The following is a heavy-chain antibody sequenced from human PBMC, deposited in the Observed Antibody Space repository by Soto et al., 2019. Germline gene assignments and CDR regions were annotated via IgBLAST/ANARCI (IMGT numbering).Heavy chain of an antibody. V-gene: IGHV4-34*01. D-gene: IGHD2-15*01. CDR3: ASLVVLGY. CDR2: INHSGNT. Sequence: SETLSLTCAVYGGSFSGYYWSWIRQPPGKGLEWIGEINHSGNTNYNPSLKSRVTISVDTSKNQFSLKLSSVTAADTAVYYCASLVVLGYWGQGTLVTVS. CDR1: GGSFSGYY. J-gene: IGHJ4*02.